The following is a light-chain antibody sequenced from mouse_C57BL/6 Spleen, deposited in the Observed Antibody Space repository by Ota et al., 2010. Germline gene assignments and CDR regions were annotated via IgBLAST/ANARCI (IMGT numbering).Light chain of an antibody. Sequence: DIVMTQSQKFMSTSVGDRVSVTCKASQNVGSNVAWYQQKPGQSPKLLIYWASTRHTGVPDRFTGSGSGTDFTLTISNVQSEDLADYFCQQYSSYPLTFGAGTKLELK. CDR3: QQYSSYPLT. CDR1: QNVGSN. V-gene: IGKV6-23*01. J-gene: IGKJ5*01. CDR2: WAS.